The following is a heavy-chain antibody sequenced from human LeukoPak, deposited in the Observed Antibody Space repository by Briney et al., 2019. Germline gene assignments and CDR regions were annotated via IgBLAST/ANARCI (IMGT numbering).Heavy chain of an antibody. CDR3: AKDRPAAYCGGDCSY. J-gene: IGHJ4*02. CDR1: GFNLSSHA. Sequence: GSLKISLATLGFNLSSHAMSWVRQAPRKGLELVLTYSGSGGSTYYADSVKGRFTISRDNSKNTLYLQMNSLRAEDTAVYYCAKDRPAAYCGGDCSYWGQGTLVTVSS. V-gene: IGHV3-23*01. D-gene: IGHD2-21*02. CDR2: YSGSGGST.